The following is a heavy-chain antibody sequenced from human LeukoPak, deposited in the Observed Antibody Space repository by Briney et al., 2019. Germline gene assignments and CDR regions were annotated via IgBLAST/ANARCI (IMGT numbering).Heavy chain of an antibody. V-gene: IGHV3-64*01. CDR3: ARTYCSSTSCLVDY. CDR2: ISSNGGST. J-gene: IGHJ4*02. D-gene: IGHD2-2*01. Sequence: GGCLRLSRAPSALTLTSYSMHSVRQAPGEGLEYVSAISSNGGSTYYANSVKGRFTISSDNSKNTLYLQMGSLRAEDMAVYYCARTYCSSTSCLVDYWGQGTLVTVSS. CDR1: ALTLTSYS.